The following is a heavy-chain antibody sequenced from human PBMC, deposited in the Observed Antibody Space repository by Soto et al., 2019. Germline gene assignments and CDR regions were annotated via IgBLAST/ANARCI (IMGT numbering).Heavy chain of an antibody. J-gene: IGHJ4*02. CDR1: GGSISSGGYY. D-gene: IGHD4-17*01. CDR2: IYYSGST. V-gene: IGHV4-31*03. Sequence: QVQLQESGPGLVKPSQTLSLTCTVSGGSISSGGYYWSWIRQHPGKGLEWIGYIYYSGSTYYNPSLKIRVTISVDTSNNQFSLKLSSVTAADTAVYYCARDRYGVAAGIDYWGQGTLVTVSS. CDR3: ARDRYGVAAGIDY.